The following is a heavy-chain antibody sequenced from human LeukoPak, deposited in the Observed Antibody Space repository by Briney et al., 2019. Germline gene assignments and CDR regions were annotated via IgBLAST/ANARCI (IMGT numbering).Heavy chain of an antibody. V-gene: IGHV5-51*01. Sequence: GESLKISCKGSGYSFTYWIGWVRQMPGKGLEWMGIIYSGDSHTKYSPSFQGQVTISADKSISTAYLQWSSLKASDTAMYYCAMYGGNSGWFDPWGQGTLVTVSS. CDR3: AMYGGNSGWFDP. J-gene: IGHJ5*02. CDR2: IYSGDSHT. D-gene: IGHD4-23*01. CDR1: GYSFTYW.